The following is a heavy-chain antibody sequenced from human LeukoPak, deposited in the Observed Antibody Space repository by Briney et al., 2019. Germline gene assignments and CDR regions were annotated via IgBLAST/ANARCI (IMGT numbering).Heavy chain of an antibody. CDR2: INPSGGST. CDR1: GYTFTSYY. Sequence: ASVKVSCMASGYTFTSYYMHWVRQAPGQGLEWMGIINPSGGSTSYAQKFQGRVTMTRDMSTSTVYMELSSLRSEDTAVYYCARIGTAMVPMGWFDPWGQGTLVTVSS. V-gene: IGHV1-46*01. CDR3: ARIGTAMVPMGWFDP. D-gene: IGHD5-18*01. J-gene: IGHJ5*02.